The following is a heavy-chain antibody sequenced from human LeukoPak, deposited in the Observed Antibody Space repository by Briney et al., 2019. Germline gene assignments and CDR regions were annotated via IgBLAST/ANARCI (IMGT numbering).Heavy chain of an antibody. CDR3: ASDGDYRVDYDMDI. CDR2: IYTSGST. Sequence: PGETLSLSCTVSGDSINCYYGSWLRQPAGKGVEWIGRIYTSGSTNYNPSLKSRVTMYVDTSKNQFSLKLSCVTDAAAAVYSRASDGDYRVDYDMDIWGKGTTVTVSS. J-gene: IGHJ6*03. CDR1: GDSINCYY. V-gene: IGHV4-4*07. D-gene: IGHD4-17*01.